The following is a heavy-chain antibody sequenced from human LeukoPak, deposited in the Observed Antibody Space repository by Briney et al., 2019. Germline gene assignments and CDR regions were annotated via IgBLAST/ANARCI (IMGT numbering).Heavy chain of an antibody. CDR1: GGSFSGYY. Sequence: SETLSLTCVVYGGSFSGYYWSWIRQPPGKGLEWIGEINHSGSTNYNPSLKSRVTISVDTSKNQFSLKLSSVTAADTAVYYCARGIVATIDYWGQGTLVTVSS. CDR3: ARGIVATIDY. V-gene: IGHV4-34*01. CDR2: INHSGST. J-gene: IGHJ4*02. D-gene: IGHD5-12*01.